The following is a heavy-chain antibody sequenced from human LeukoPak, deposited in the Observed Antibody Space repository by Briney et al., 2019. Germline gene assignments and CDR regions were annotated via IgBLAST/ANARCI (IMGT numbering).Heavy chain of an antibody. J-gene: IGHJ6*03. CDR1: GYTFTSYD. V-gene: IGHV1-8*03. CDR2: MNPNSGNT. Sequence: ASVKVSCKASGYTFTSYDINWVRQATGQGLEWMGWMNPNSGNTGYAQKFQGRDTITRNTSISTAYMELSNLRSEDTAVYYCARGLPAATRYYYYMDVWGKGTTVTVSS. D-gene: IGHD2-2*01. CDR3: ARGLPAATRYYYYMDV.